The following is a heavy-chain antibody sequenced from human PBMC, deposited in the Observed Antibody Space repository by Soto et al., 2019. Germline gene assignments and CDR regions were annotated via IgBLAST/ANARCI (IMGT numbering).Heavy chain of an antibody. J-gene: IGHJ3*01. D-gene: IGHD1-26*01. CDR2: ILHSRSI. Sequence: QVQLQESGPGLVKPSGTLSLTCAVSGGSISTSVWWPWVRQHPGKGLEWIGEILHSRSINYNPSLQNRVTISADSSQSQFSLKLTSLTAADTALYYCATRSTTQDVFEVWGQGTMVTVS. V-gene: IGHV4-4*02. CDR1: GGSISTSVW. CDR3: ATRSTTQDVFEV.